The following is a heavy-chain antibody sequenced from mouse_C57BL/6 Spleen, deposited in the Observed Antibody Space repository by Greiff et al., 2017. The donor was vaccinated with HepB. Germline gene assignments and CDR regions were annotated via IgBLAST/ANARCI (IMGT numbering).Heavy chain of an antibody. V-gene: IGHV1-52*01. CDR3: ARSRTAQAYFDY. CDR2: IDPSDSET. Sequence: VKLQQPGAELVRPGSSVKLSCKASGYTFTSYWMHWVKQRPIQGLEWIGNIDPSDSETHYNQKFKDKATLTVDKSSSTAYMQLSSLTSEDSAVYYCARSRTAQAYFDYWGQGTTLTVSS. D-gene: IGHD3-2*02. CDR1: GYTFTSYW. J-gene: IGHJ2*01.